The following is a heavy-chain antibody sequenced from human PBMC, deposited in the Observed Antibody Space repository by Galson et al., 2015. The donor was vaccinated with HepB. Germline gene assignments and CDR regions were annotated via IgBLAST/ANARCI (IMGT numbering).Heavy chain of an antibody. CDR1: GGSISSSDYY. D-gene: IGHD6-19*01. CDR2: IYYSGTT. V-gene: IGHV4-39*01. CDR3: ARLVSLAGNIAYFDS. J-gene: IGHJ4*02. Sequence: SETLSLTCTVSGGSISSSDYYWGYIRQPPGKGLEWIGTIYYSGTTYYNPSLVSRVTISVDTSKNQFSLKLNSVTAADTAVYYCARLVSLAGNIAYFDSWGQGTLVTVSS.